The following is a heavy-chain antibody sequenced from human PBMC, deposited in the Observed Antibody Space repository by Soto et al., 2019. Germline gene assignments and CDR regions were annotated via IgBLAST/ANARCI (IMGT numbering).Heavy chain of an antibody. Sequence: EVQLLESGGDLVQPGGSLRLSCAASGFTFSSYAMSWVRQAPGKGLEGVSVISGGGGSTYYADSVKGRFTISRDNSKNPLYLQMNSLRAEDTALYYCAKGLRSITGTTDAFDIWGQGTMVTVSS. CDR3: AKGLRSITGTTDAFDI. CDR2: ISGGGGST. D-gene: IGHD1-20*01. V-gene: IGHV3-23*01. CDR1: GFTFSSYA. J-gene: IGHJ3*02.